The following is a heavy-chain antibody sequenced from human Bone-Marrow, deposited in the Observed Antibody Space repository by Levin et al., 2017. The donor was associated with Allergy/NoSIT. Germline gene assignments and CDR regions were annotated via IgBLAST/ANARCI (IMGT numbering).Heavy chain of an antibody. D-gene: IGHD1-1*01. Sequence: GGSLRLSCAASGFTFSSYSMNWVRQAPGKGLEWVSAISSSGSYIYYADSLKGRFTISRDNSKNSLYLQMNSLRAEDTAGYYWGSKVKLHYYFDAWGQGTLVAVSS. J-gene: IGHJ4*02. CDR2: ISSSGSYI. CDR1: GFTFSSYS. CDR3: GSKVKLHYYFDA. V-gene: IGHV3-21*01.